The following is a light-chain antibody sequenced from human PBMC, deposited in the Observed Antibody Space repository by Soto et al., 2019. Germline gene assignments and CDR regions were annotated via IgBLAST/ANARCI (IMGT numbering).Light chain of an antibody. CDR3: QQYNSAPLT. CDR2: AAS. Sequence: DIQMTQSPSSLSASVGDRVTITCRASQGISKYLAWYQHKPGQVPKLLIYAASTSQSGVPSRFSGSGSGTDFTLTISSLQPEDVATYYCQQYNSAPLTFGGGTKVDIK. J-gene: IGKJ4*01. V-gene: IGKV1-27*01. CDR1: QGISKY.